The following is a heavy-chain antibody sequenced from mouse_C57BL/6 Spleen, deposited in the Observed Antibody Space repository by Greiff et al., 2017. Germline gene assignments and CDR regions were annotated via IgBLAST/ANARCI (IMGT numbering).Heavy chain of an antibody. CDR2: IRNKANGYTT. CDR1: GFTFTDYY. V-gene: IGHV7-3*01. D-gene: IGHD2-2*01. CDR3: ARYCGYYWYFDV. J-gene: IGHJ1*03. Sequence: EVKLVESGGGLVQPGGSLSLSCAASGFTFTDYYMSWVRQPPGKALAWLGFIRNKANGYTTEYSASVKGRFTISRDNSQSILYLQMNALRAEDSATYYCARYCGYYWYFDVWGTGTTVTVSS.